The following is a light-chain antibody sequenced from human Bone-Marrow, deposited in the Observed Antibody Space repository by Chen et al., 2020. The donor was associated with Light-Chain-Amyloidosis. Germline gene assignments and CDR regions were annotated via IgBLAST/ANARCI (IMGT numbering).Light chain of an antibody. Sequence: DIQMTQSPSTLSASVGDRVTITCRASQSISSWLAWYQQKPGKAPRLLIYGVSNLEFGVPSRFSGSGSGTDFTLTISGLKSEDVGTYFCLHFDNVPPLTFGGGTRVHIK. CDR2: GVS. CDR1: QSISSW. J-gene: IGKJ4*01. V-gene: IGKV1-5*01. CDR3: LHFDNVPPLT.